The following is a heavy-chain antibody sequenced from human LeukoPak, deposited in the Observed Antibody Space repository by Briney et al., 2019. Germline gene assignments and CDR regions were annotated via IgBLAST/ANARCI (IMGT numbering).Heavy chain of an antibody. D-gene: IGHD3-22*01. V-gene: IGHV3-23*01. CDR1: GFTFSSYA. J-gene: IGHJ4*02. CDR2: ISGSGGST. Sequence: QTGGSLRLSCAASGFTFSSYAMSWVRRAPGKGLEWVSAISGSGGSTYYADSVKGRFTISRDNSKNTLYLQMNSLRAEDTAVYYCAKSPAYYDSSGYYPDYWGQGTLVTVSS. CDR3: AKSPAYYDSSGYYPDY.